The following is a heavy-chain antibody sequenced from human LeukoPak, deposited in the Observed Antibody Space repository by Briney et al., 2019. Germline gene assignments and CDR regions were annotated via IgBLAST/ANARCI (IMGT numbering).Heavy chain of an antibody. J-gene: IGHJ4*02. CDR1: GGSISSYY. V-gene: IGHV4-59*01. Sequence: SETLSLTSTVSGGSISSYYWIWIRQPPGKGLEWIGYIYYSGSTNYNPSLKSRVTISVDTSKNQFSLKLSSVTAADTAVYYCARSLFYGDYGYYFDYWGQGTLVTVSS. D-gene: IGHD4-17*01. CDR2: IYYSGST. CDR3: ARSLFYGDYGYYFDY.